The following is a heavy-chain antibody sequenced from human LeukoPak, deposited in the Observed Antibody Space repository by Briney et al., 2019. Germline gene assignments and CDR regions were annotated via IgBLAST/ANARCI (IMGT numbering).Heavy chain of an antibody. CDR2: ISSPSGYI. V-gene: IGHV3-21*01. D-gene: IGHD3-10*01. Sequence: PGGSLRLSCAASGFTFSTYSMNWVRQAPGKGLEWISSISSPSGYIYYADSVKGRFTISRDNAKNSLFLQMNSLRVEDTAVYYCAKLAKYFYGSETYYFFEHWGQGTPVTASS. CDR3: AKLAKYFYGSETYYFFEH. J-gene: IGHJ4*02. CDR1: GFTFSTYS.